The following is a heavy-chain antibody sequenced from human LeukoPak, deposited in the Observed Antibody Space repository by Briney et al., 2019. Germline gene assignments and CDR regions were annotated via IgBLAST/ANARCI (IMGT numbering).Heavy chain of an antibody. CDR3: ATEIYDVNVDY. CDR1: GFIFSSSA. CDR2: ISASGGST. D-gene: IGHD3-3*01. Sequence: GGSLRLSCAASGFIFSSSAMSWVRQVPGKGLEWVSGISASGGSTYYADSVRGRFTISRDNSKNTLYLQMNSLRAEDTAVYYCATEIYDVNVDYWGQGTLVTVSS. V-gene: IGHV3-23*01. J-gene: IGHJ4*02.